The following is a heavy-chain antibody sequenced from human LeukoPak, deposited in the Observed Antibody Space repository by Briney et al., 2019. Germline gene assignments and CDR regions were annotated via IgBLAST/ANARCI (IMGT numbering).Heavy chain of an antibody. Sequence: GGSLRLSCVVSGFNFDNFAMHWVRQPLGKGLEWVAVISHDGRTKYYADSMKGRITISRDDSKNTLFLQMNNLRSEDTAVYFCARPSPPGDGYNPPDHWGQGTLVTVSS. V-gene: IGHV3-30*04. J-gene: IGHJ4*02. D-gene: IGHD5-24*01. CDR2: ISHDGRTK. CDR1: GFNFDNFA. CDR3: ARPSPPGDGYNPPDH.